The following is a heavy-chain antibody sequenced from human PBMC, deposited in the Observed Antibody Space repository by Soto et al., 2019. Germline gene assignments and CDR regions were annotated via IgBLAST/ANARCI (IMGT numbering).Heavy chain of an antibody. V-gene: IGHV4-59*08. CDR2: IYSSGST. D-gene: IGHD3-10*01. CDR3: ARHSPPFFYGSLPWDV. J-gene: IGHJ6*02. Sequence: SETLSLTCTVSGGSISNSYWSWIRQSPGKGLEWIGYIYSSGSTNYNPSLKSRVTISVDTSKNQFSLKLSSLIAADTAVYYCARHSPPFFYGSLPWDVWGQGTTVT. CDR1: GGSISNSY.